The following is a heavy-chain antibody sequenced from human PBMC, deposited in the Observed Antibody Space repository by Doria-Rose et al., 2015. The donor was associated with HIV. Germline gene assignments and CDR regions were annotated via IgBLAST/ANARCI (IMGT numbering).Heavy chain of an antibody. D-gene: IGHD6-13*01. Sequence: QVTLKESGPVLVKPTETLTLTCTVSGVSLSSPGMGVSWIRQPPGKALEWLANIVSDDERSYKTSLKNRLTISRGASKSQVVLTMTDMDPVDTATYYCARIKSSRWYHKYYFDFWGQGTLVIVSA. J-gene: IGHJ4*02. CDR2: IVSDDER. V-gene: IGHV2-26*01. CDR3: ARIKSSRWYHKYYFDF. CDR1: GVSLSSPGMG.